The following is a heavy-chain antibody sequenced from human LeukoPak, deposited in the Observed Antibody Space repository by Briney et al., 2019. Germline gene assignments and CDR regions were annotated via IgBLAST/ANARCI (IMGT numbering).Heavy chain of an antibody. CDR2: ISGSGGST. D-gene: IGHD5-12*01. CDR3: APSRVATT. V-gene: IGHV3-23*01. Sequence: PGGSLRLSCVASGFTFSSYAMSYVRQPPGKGLEWVSGISGSGGSTYYADSVKGRFTISRDNSKNTLYLQMNSLRAEDTAVYYCAPSRVATTWGQGTLVTVSS. J-gene: IGHJ4*02. CDR1: GFTFSSYA.